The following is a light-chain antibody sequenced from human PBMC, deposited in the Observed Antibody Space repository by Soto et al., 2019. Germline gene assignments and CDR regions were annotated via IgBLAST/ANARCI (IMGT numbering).Light chain of an antibody. V-gene: IGKV3-11*01. CDR1: QSVSSY. Sequence: EIVLTQSPATLSLSPGERATLSCRASQSVSSYLAWYQRKPGQAPRLLIYDASNRATGIPARFSGSGSGTDFTLAISSLEPEDFAVYYCQQYGSSPRAFGQGTKVEIK. CDR3: QQYGSSPRA. CDR2: DAS. J-gene: IGKJ1*01.